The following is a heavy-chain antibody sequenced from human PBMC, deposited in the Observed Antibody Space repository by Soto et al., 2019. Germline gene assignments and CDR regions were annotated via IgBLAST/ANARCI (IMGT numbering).Heavy chain of an antibody. D-gene: IGHD3-10*01. Sequence: QVQLVESGGGVVQPGRSLRLSCAASGFTFSSYGMHWVRQAPGKGLEWVAVIWYDGSNKYYADSVKGRFTISRDNSKNTVYLQMNGLRAEDTAVYYGARDRWFGELLHDYYYYGMAVWGQGTTVTVSS. V-gene: IGHV3-33*01. J-gene: IGHJ6*02. CDR1: GFTFSSYG. CDR2: IWYDGSNK. CDR3: ARDRWFGELLHDYYYYGMAV.